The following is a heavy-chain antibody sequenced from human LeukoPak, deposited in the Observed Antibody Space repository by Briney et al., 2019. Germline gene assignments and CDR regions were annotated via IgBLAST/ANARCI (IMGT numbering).Heavy chain of an antibody. CDR3: ARGPNAYCGGDCYLYGMDV. CDR1: GFTVSSNY. Sequence: GGSLRLSCAASGFTVSSNYMSWVRQAPGKGLEGVSVIYSGGSTYYADSVKGRFTISRDNSKNTLYLQMNSLRAEDTAVYYCARGPNAYCGGDCYLYGMDVWGQGTTVTVSS. CDR2: IYSGGST. V-gene: IGHV3-53*01. D-gene: IGHD2-21*01. J-gene: IGHJ6*02.